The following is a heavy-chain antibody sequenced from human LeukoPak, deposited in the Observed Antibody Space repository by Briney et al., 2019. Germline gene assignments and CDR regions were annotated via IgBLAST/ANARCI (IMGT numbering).Heavy chain of an antibody. J-gene: IGHJ6*02. CDR2: IYYSGST. CDR3: ARENQVTIGTYYYGMDV. Sequence: PSETLSLTCTVSGGSISSGDYYWSWIRQPPGKGLEWIGYIYYSGSTYYNPSPKSRVTISVDTSKNQFSLKPSSVTAADTAVYYCARENQVTIGTYYYGMDVWGQGTTVTVSS. CDR1: GGSISSGDYY. V-gene: IGHV4-30-4*01. D-gene: IGHD4-11*01.